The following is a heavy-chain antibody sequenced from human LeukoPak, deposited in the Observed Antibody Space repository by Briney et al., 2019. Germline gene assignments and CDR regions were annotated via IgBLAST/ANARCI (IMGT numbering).Heavy chain of an antibody. D-gene: IGHD6-6*01. Sequence: GGSLRLSCAASGSTFSSYGMHWVRQAPGKGLEWVAFIRYDGSNKYYADSVKGRFTIPRDNSKNTLYLQMNSLRAEDSAVYYCAKAEYSSSKKSYYYYMDVWGKGTTVTVSS. CDR2: IRYDGSNK. J-gene: IGHJ6*03. CDR3: AKAEYSSSKKSYYYYMDV. CDR1: GSTFSSYG. V-gene: IGHV3-30*02.